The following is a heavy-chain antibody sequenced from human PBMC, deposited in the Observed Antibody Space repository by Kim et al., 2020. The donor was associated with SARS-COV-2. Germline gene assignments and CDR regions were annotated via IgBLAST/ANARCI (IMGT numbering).Heavy chain of an antibody. CDR2: ISSSSTI. J-gene: IGHJ4*02. CDR1: GFTFSSYS. V-gene: IGHV3-48*02. CDR3: ARDPRWGAGGNRFDY. D-gene: IGHD1-26*01. Sequence: GGSLRLSCAASGFTFSSYSMNWVRQAPGKGLEWVSYISSSSTIYYADSVKGRFTISRDNAKNSLYLQMNSLRDEDTAVYYCARDPRWGAGGNRFDYWGQGTLVTVSS.